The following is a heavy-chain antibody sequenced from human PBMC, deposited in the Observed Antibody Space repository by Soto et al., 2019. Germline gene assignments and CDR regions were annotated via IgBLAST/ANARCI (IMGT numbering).Heavy chain of an antibody. V-gene: IGHV4-34*01. D-gene: IGHD7-27*01. Sequence: DNLSLTSTVSGASFAGHFWSWVRQPPGKGLEWIGEVSHSGNTKYYPSLRSRVTLSVDSSKNQISLALTSVTAADTAVYYCARAKCESTGWHESDIWGQGTLVTVAS. CDR3: ARAKCESTGWHESDI. CDR2: VSHSGNT. J-gene: IGHJ4*02. CDR1: GASFAGHF.